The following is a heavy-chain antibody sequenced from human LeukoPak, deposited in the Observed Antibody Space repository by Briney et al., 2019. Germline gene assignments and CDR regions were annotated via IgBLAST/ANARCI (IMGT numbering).Heavy chain of an antibody. D-gene: IGHD2-15*01. CDR2: INAGNGNT. CDR1: GYTFTSYA. CDR3: ARGDCNGGSCYTS. V-gene: IGHV1-3*03. Sequence: ASVKVSCKASGYTFTSYAIHWVRQAPGQRLEWMGWINAGNGNTKYSQEFQGRVTITRDTSASTAYMELSSLRSEDMAVYYCARGDCNGGSCYTSWGQGTLVTVSS. J-gene: IGHJ5*02.